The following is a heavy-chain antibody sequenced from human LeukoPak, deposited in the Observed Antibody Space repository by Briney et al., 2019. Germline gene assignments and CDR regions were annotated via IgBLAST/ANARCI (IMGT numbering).Heavy chain of an antibody. V-gene: IGHV4-34*01. Sequence: PSETLSLTCADYGGSFSGYYWSWIRQPPGKGLEWIGEINHSGSTNYNPSLKSRVTISVDTSKNQFSLKLSSVTAADTAVYYCARGLVRYYYYYMDVWGKGTTVTVSS. J-gene: IGHJ6*03. D-gene: IGHD2-8*02. CDR2: INHSGST. CDR3: ARGLVRYYYYYMDV. CDR1: GGSFSGYY.